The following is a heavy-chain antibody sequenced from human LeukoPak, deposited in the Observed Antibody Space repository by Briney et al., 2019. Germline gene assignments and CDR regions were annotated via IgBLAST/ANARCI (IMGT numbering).Heavy chain of an antibody. Sequence: SSETLSLTCTVSGDSISSGDYYWSWIRQPAGKGLEWIGRISSSGSTNYNPSLKSRVTISVDTSKNQFSLKLSSVTAADTAVYYCARSPRRNIVVVGYYYYYYYMDVWGKGTTVTISS. CDR1: GDSISSGDYY. CDR2: ISSSGST. J-gene: IGHJ6*03. V-gene: IGHV4-61*02. D-gene: IGHD2-15*01. CDR3: ARSPRRNIVVVGYYYYYYYMDV.